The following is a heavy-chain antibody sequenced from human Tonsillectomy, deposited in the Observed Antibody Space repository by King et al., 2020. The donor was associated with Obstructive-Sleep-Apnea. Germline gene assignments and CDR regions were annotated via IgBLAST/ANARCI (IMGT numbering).Heavy chain of an antibody. CDR1: GFTFKNFA. Sequence: VQLVESGGGLVQPGGSLRLSCTASGFTFKNFAMTWVRQAPGKGLEWVSAISGNSVTTYYADSVKGRFTISRDNSKNTLYLQTSSLRADDTAVYYCAKINGDYGYDLRLGSDDWGQGTLVTVSS. J-gene: IGHJ4*02. V-gene: IGHV3-23*04. CDR2: ISGNSVTT. CDR3: AKINGDYGYDLRLGSDD. D-gene: IGHD4-17*01.